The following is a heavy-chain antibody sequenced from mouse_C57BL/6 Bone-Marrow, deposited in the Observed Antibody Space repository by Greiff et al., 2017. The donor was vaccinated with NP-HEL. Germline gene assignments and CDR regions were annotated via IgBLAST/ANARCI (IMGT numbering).Heavy chain of an antibody. CDR3: ADYYGSSYRYFDV. CDR1: GYTFTSYG. D-gene: IGHD1-1*01. CDR2: IYPRSGNT. J-gene: IGHJ1*03. Sequence: QVQLKESGAELARPGASVKLSCKASGYTFTSYGISWVKQRTGQGLEWIGEIYPRSGNTDYNEKFKGKATLTADKSSSTAYMELRSLTSDDSAVYFCADYYGSSYRYFDVWGTGTPVTVSS. V-gene: IGHV1-81*01.